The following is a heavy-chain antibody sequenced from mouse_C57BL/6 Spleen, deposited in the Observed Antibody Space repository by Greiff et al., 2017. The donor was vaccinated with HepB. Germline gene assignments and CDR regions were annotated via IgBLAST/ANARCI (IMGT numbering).Heavy chain of an antibody. CDR2: IDPSDSYT. CDR3: ARVGITTVEGY. D-gene: IGHD1-1*01. V-gene: IGHV1-50*01. CDR1: GYTFTSYW. Sequence: QVQLQQSGAELVKPGASVKLSCKASGYTFTSYWMQWVKQRPGQGLEWIGEIDPSDSYTNYNQKFKGKATLTVDTSSSTAYMQLSSLTSEDSAVYYCARVGITTVEGYWGQGATLTVSS. J-gene: IGHJ2*01.